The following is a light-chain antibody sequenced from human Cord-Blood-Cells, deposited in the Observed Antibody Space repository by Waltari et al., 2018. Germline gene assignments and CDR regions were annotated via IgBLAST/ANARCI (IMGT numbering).Light chain of an antibody. Sequence: GASVKLTCTLSSGHSSYAIAWHQQQPEKGPRYLMKLNSDGSHSKGDGIPDRFSGSSSGAERYLTISSLQSEDGADYYCQTWGTGIHVVFGGGTKLTVL. CDR2: LNSDGSH. CDR3: QTWGTGIHVV. J-gene: IGLJ2*01. V-gene: IGLV4-69*01. CDR1: SGHSSYA.